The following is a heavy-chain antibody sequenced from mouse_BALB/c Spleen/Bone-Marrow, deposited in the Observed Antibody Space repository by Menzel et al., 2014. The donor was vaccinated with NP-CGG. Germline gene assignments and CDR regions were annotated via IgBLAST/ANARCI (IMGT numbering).Heavy chain of an antibody. Sequence: EVRRVGSGGGVGEPKRGLKVSFAGSGFPSHTYAMNWVRPAPGKGLEWGARLRSKSHNYATFYADSVKDRFTISRDDSQNMLYLQMNNLKTEDTAMYYCVRDWDFDYWGQGTTLTVSS. D-gene: IGHD4-1*01. V-gene: IGHV10-1*02. CDR2: LRSKSHNYAT. CDR3: VRDWDFDY. CDR1: GFPSHTYA. J-gene: IGHJ2*01.